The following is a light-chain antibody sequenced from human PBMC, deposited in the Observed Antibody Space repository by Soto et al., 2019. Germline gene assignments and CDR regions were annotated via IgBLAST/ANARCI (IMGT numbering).Light chain of an antibody. V-gene: IGLV2-18*02. CDR2: EVL. CDR3: ASYTSSNTVI. Sequence: QSALTQPPSVSGSPGQSVTISCTGTSSDVGRYNRVSWYQQPPGTAPKLMIYEVLNRPSGVPARFSGSKSGNTASLTISGLQAEDEGEYYCASYTSSNTVIFGGGTKLTVL. J-gene: IGLJ2*01. CDR1: SSDVGRYNR.